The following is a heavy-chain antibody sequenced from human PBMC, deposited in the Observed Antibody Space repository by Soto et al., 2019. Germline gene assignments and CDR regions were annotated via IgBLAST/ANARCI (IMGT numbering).Heavy chain of an antibody. V-gene: IGHV1-69*13. D-gene: IGHD4-17*01. CDR3: ARPPSTVTTLQPFDY. J-gene: IGHJ4*02. CDR2: IIPIFGTA. Sequence: SVKVDCKASGGTFSSYAISWVRQAPGQGLEWMGGIIPIFGTANYAQKFQGRVTITADESTSTAYMELSSLRSEDTAVYYCARPPSTVTTLQPFDYWGQGTLVTSPQ. CDR1: GGTFSSYA.